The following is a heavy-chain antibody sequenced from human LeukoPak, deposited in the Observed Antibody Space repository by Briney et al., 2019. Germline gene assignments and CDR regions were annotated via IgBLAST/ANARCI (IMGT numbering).Heavy chain of an antibody. J-gene: IGHJ4*02. Sequence: SETLSLTCTVSGGSISSYYWSWIRKPPGKGLEWLGNIYYSGSTNYNPSLKSRVTISVDTSKNQFSLKLSSVTAADTAVYYCARHLNYDFWSGSGFDYWGQGTLVTVSS. CDR1: GGSISSYY. CDR2: IYYSGST. D-gene: IGHD3-3*01. V-gene: IGHV4-59*08. CDR3: ARHLNYDFWSGSGFDY.